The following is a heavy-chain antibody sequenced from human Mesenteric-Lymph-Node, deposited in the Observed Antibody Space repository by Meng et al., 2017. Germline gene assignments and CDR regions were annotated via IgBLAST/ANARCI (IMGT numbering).Heavy chain of an antibody. CDR2: ISAYNGNT. Sequence: HLVESGPEVKKPGASVKVSCKASGYTFTSYGISGVRQAPGQGLEWMGWISAYNGNTNYAQKLQGRVTMTTDTSTSTAYMELRSLRSDDTAVYYCARGYERNYYGSGSPSSLDYWGQGTLVTVSS. CDR3: ARGYERNYYGSGSPSSLDY. CDR1: GYTFTSYG. J-gene: IGHJ4*02. D-gene: IGHD3-10*01. V-gene: IGHV1-18*01.